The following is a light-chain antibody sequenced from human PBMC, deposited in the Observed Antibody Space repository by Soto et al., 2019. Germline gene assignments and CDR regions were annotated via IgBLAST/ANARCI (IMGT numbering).Light chain of an antibody. CDR3: QQYTDWPLT. CDR1: QSVTSNY. Sequence: EVVMTQSPATLSMSPGERATLSCRASQSVTSNYLAWYQQKPGQAPRLLIYGVSSRATGVPDRFSGSGSGTDFTLTISRLEPEDFAVYYCQQYTDWPLTFGQGTKVEVK. CDR2: GVS. J-gene: IGKJ1*01. V-gene: IGKV3-20*01.